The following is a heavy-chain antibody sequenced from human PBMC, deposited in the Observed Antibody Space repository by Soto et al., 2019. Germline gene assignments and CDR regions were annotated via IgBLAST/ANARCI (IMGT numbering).Heavy chain of an antibody. CDR1: GFTFGNYW. J-gene: IGHJ4*02. Sequence: EVQLVESGGGLVQPGGSLRLSCAASGFTFGNYWMHWVRQAPGKGLEWVSRMNSDGSTTDYADSVKGRFTVSRDNAKNTLYLQMNSLRAEDTAVYYCATAEVEYWGPGTLVTVSS. CDR2: MNSDGSTT. CDR3: ATAEVEY. V-gene: IGHV3-74*01.